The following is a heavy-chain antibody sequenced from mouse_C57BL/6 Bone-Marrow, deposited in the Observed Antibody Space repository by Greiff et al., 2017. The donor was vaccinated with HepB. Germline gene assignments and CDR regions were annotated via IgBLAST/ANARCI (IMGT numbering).Heavy chain of an antibody. CDR2: IDPENGDT. Sequence: EVMLVESGAELVRPGASVKLSCTASGFNIKDDYMHWVKQRPEQGLEWIGWIDPENGDTEYASKFQGKATITADTSSNTAYLQLSSLTSEDTAVYYCTPESLFAYWGQGTLVTVSA. J-gene: IGHJ3*01. V-gene: IGHV14-4*01. D-gene: IGHD6-1*01. CDR1: GFNIKDDY. CDR3: TPESLFAY.